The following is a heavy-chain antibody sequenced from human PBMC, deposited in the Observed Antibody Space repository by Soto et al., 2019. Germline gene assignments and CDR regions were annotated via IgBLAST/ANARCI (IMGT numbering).Heavy chain of an antibody. J-gene: IGHJ4*02. V-gene: IGHV3-7*01. Sequence: EVQLLESGGGLVQPGGSLGLSCAASGLTFSSSWMSWSRQAPGKGLEWVANIKQDGSEKYYLDSVKGRFTISRDNAKNSLYLQMNSLRAEDTAVYYCARDLGYQTLDYWGQGTLVTVSS. CDR1: GLTFSSSW. CDR3: ARDLGYQTLDY. D-gene: IGHD6-25*01. CDR2: IKQDGSEK.